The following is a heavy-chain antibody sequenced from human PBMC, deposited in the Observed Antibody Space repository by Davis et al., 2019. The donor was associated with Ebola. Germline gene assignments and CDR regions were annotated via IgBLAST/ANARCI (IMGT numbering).Heavy chain of an antibody. Sequence: PGGSLRLSCAASGFTFNSYAMSWVRQAPGKGLEWVANIKQDGSEKYYVDSVKGRFTISRDNSKNTLYLQMNSLRAEDTAVYYCAKDDITIFGVVIIQSDYYYGMDVWGQGTTVTVSS. CDR1: GFTFNSYA. J-gene: IGHJ6*02. D-gene: IGHD3-3*01. CDR3: AKDDITIFGVVIIQSDYYYGMDV. V-gene: IGHV3-7*03. CDR2: IKQDGSEK.